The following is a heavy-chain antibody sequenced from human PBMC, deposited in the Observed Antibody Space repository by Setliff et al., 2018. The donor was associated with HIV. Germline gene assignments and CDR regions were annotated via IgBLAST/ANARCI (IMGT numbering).Heavy chain of an antibody. Sequence: KPSETLSLTCAVSGYSISSGCYWGWIRQPPGKGLEWIGSIYYSGNTYFSPSLKSRITISVDTSKNQFSLNLRSVTAADTAVYYCVREGVRRGLGSGSFRYRAYYFDQWGQGTLVTVSS. CDR2: IYYSGNT. CDR3: VREGVRRGLGSGSFRYRAYYFDQ. D-gene: IGHD3-10*01. CDR1: GYSISSGCY. V-gene: IGHV4-38-2*02. J-gene: IGHJ4*02.